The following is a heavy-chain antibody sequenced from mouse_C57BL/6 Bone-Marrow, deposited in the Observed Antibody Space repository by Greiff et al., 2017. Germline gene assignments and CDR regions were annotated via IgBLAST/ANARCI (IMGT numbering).Heavy chain of an antibody. D-gene: IGHD1-1*01. V-gene: IGHV1-64*01. J-gene: IGHJ2*01. Sequence: VQLQQPGAELVKPGASVKLSCKASGYTFTSYWMHWVKQRPGQGLEWIGMIHPNSGSTNYNEKFKSKATLTVDKSSSTAYMQLSSLTSEDSAVYYCARAYGSSYRFDYWGQGTTLTDSS. CDR2: IHPNSGST. CDR3: ARAYGSSYRFDY. CDR1: GYTFTSYW.